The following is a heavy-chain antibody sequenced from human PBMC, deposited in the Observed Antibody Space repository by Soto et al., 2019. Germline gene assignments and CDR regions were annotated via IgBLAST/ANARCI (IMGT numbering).Heavy chain of an antibody. J-gene: IGHJ6*02. CDR2: LYYSGST. CDR1: GGSISSGGYY. Sequence: QVQLQESGPGLVKPSQTLSLTCTVSGGSISSGGYYWSWIRQHPGKGLEWIGYLYYSGSTYYNPSLKSRVTISVDTSKNQFSLKLSSVTAADTAVYYCARDGLGYCSGGSCYGEIYYYYGMDVWGQGTTVTVSS. D-gene: IGHD2-15*01. CDR3: ARDGLGYCSGGSCYGEIYYYYGMDV. V-gene: IGHV4-31*03.